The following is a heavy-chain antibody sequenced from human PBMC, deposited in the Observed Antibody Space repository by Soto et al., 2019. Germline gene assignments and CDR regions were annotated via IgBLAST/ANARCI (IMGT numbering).Heavy chain of an antibody. CDR1: GFTFSNAW. D-gene: IGHD1-26*01. CDR3: TTVRELGSYYGMDV. CDR2: IKSKTDGGTT. Sequence: GSLRLSCAASGFTFSNAWMSWVRQAPGKGLEWVGRIKSKTDGGTTDYAAPVKGRFTISRDDSKNTLYLQMNSLKTEDTAVYYCTTVRELGSYYGMDVWGQGTTVTVSS. J-gene: IGHJ6*02. V-gene: IGHV3-15*01.